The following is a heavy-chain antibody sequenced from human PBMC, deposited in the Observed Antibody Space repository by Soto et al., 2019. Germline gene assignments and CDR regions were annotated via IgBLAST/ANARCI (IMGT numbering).Heavy chain of an antibody. D-gene: IGHD5-18*01. CDR2: INHSGST. CDR3: ARGHSSYYYYYGMDV. J-gene: IGHJ6*02. CDR1: GGYFCGYY. V-gene: IGHV4-34*01. Sequence: PSETLSLTCAVYGGYFCGYYWSWIRQPPGKGLEWIGEINHSGSTNYNPSLKSRVTISVDTSKNQFSLKLSSVTAADTAVYYCARGHSSYYYYYGMDVWGQGTTVTVSS.